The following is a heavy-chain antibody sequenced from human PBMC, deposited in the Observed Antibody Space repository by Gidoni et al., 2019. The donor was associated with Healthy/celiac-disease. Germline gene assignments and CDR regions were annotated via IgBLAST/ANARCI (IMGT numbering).Heavy chain of an antibody. Sequence: EVQLVESGGGLVQPGGSLRLSCAASGFTFSSYWMSWVRQAAGKGLEWVANIKQDGSEKDYVDSVKGRFTISRDNAKNSLYLQMNSLRAEDTAVYYCARDLNFWSGYLYGMDVWGQGTTVTVSS. V-gene: IGHV3-7*01. CDR3: ARDLNFWSGYLYGMDV. CDR1: GFTFSSYW. CDR2: IKQDGSEK. J-gene: IGHJ6*02. D-gene: IGHD3-3*01.